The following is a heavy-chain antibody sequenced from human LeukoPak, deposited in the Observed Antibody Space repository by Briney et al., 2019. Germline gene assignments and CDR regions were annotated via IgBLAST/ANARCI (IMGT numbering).Heavy chain of an antibody. CDR3: ARDVFNSGYDDY. Sequence: SETLSLTCTVSGYSISSGYYWGWIRQPPGKGLEWIGSIYYSGSTYYNPSLKSRVTISVDTSKNQFSLKLISVTAADTAVYYCARDVFNSGYDDYWGQGTLVTVSS. CDR2: IYYSGST. J-gene: IGHJ4*02. V-gene: IGHV4-38-2*02. D-gene: IGHD5-12*01. CDR1: GYSISSGYY.